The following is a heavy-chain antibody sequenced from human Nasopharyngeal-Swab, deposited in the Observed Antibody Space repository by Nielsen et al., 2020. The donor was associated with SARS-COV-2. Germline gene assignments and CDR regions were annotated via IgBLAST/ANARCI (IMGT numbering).Heavy chain of an antibody. CDR1: GFTFSSYA. CDR2: ISGSGGST. V-gene: IGHV3-23*01. J-gene: IGHJ5*02. Sequence: GESLKISCAASGFTFSSYAMSWDRQAPGKGLEWVSAISGSGGSTYYADSVKGRFTISRDNSKNTLYLQMNSLRAEDTAVYYCAGNMVRGVIFVRGFDPWGQGTLVTVSS. D-gene: IGHD3-10*01. CDR3: AGNMVRGVIFVRGFDP.